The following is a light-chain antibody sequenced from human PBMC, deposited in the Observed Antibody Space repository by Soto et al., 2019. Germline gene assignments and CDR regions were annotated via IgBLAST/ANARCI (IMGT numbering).Light chain of an antibody. CDR1: SSDVGGYNY. Sequence: QSVLTQPASVSGSPGQSITISCTGTSSDVGGYNYVSWYQQHPGKAPKLIIYDVSNWPSGVSNRFSGSKSGNMASLTISGLQAEDEGDYYCSSYTSRRTYVFGTGTKVTVL. V-gene: IGLV2-14*01. CDR3: SSYTSRRTYV. J-gene: IGLJ1*01. CDR2: DVS.